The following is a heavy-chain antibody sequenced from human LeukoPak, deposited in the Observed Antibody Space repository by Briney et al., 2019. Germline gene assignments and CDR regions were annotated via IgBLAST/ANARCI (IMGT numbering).Heavy chain of an antibody. CDR3: ARDGWYDILTGYPI. V-gene: IGHV4-31*03. CDR1: GGSISSGGYY. Sequence: SETLSLTCTVSGGSISSGGYYWSWIRQHPGKGLEWIGYIYYSGSTYYNPSLKSRVTISVDTSKNQFSLKLSSVTAVDTAVYYCARDGWYDILTGYPIWGQGTMVTVSS. J-gene: IGHJ3*02. D-gene: IGHD3-9*01. CDR2: IYYSGST.